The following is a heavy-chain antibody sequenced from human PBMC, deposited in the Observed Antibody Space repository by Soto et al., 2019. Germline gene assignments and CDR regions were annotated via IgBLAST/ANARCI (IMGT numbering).Heavy chain of an antibody. V-gene: IGHV1-46*03. D-gene: IGHD2-2*01. Sequence: ASVKVSCKASGYTFSTHYMHWVRQAPGQGLEWVGIINPSGGSTTYAQKFQGRVTVTRDTSSNTVYMDLTSLRSDDTAVYFCARDIATLPSAYYYFDYWGQGTLVTVSS. CDR1: GYTFSTHY. CDR3: ARDIATLPSAYYYFDY. CDR2: INPSGGST. J-gene: IGHJ4*02.